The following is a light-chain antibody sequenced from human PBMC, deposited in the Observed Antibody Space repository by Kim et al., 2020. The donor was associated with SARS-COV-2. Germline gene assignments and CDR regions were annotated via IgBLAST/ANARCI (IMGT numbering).Light chain of an antibody. CDR2: SNN. CDR1: SSNIGSNT. CDR3: AAWDDSLFVV. V-gene: IGLV1-44*01. Sequence: PGQRVTIYCSGSSSNIGSNTVNWYQQLPGTAPKLLIYSNNQRPSGVPDRFSGSKSGTSASLAISGLQSEDEADYYCAAWDDSLFVVFGGGTQLTVL. J-gene: IGLJ2*01.